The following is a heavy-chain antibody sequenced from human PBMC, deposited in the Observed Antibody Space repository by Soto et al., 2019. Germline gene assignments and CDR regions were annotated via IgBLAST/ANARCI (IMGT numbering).Heavy chain of an antibody. CDR1: GFSLSTSGVG. CDR3: AHSIGYCSGGSCYRKYNWFDP. V-gene: IGHV2-5*02. D-gene: IGHD2-15*01. J-gene: IGHJ5*02. Sequence: QITLKESGPTLVKPTQTLTLTCTFSGFSLSTSGVGVGWIRQPPGKALEWLALIYWDDDKRYSPSLKSRLTIPHDTSKNHVLLTMTTMDPADTATYSCAHSIGYCSGGSCYRKYNWFDPWGQGTLVTVSS. CDR2: IYWDDDK.